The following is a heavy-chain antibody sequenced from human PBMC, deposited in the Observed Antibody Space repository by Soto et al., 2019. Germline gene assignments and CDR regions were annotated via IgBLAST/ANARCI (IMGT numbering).Heavy chain of an antibody. CDR2: ITSGSSSI. J-gene: IGHJ4*02. Sequence: EVQLVESGGGLVQPGGSLRLSCSASGFTFRSYNMGWVRQAPGKGLEWVSYITSGSSSIYYADSLKGRFTIYRDNAKNSLYVQMNSLRDEDTAVYYCARDGVGSGYPDFWGQGTLVTVSS. CDR1: GFTFRSYN. CDR3: ARDGVGSGYPDF. D-gene: IGHD3-22*01. V-gene: IGHV3-48*02.